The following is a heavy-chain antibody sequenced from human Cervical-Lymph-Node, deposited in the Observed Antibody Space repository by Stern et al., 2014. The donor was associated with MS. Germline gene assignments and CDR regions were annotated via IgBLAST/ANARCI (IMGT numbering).Heavy chain of an antibody. V-gene: IGHV4-31*01. J-gene: IGHJ3*02. CDR2: IYYTGST. Sequence: QVQLQESGPGLVKPSQTLSLSCTVSGGSISSVGYHWNWIRQHPEKGLEWIGSIYYTGSTYYNPSLKSLAVISVDPSKNQFSLNLTSVTAADTAVYYCARYSITIFRVVTAFDIWGQGTMVSVSS. CDR3: ARYSITIFRVVTAFDI. CDR1: GGSISSVGYH. D-gene: IGHD3-3*01.